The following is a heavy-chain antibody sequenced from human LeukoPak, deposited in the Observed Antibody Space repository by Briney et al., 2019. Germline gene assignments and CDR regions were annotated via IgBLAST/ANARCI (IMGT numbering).Heavy chain of an antibody. J-gene: IGHJ4*02. Sequence: SETLSLTCTVSGGSVSSGSYYWSWIRQPPGKGLEWIGYIYYSGSTNYNPSLKSRVTISVDTSKNQFSLKPSSVTAADTAVYYCARDLTPIVGATYFDYWGQGTLVTVSS. CDR2: IYYSGST. V-gene: IGHV4-61*01. CDR1: GGSVSSGSYY. CDR3: ARDLTPIVGATYFDY. D-gene: IGHD1-26*01.